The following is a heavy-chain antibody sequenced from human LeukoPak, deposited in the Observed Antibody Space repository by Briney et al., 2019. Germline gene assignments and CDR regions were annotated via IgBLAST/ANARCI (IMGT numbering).Heavy chain of an antibody. CDR1: GGSISSSSHY. V-gene: IGHV4-39*07. D-gene: IGHD3-9*01. CDR3: ARAGYDILTGPLDAFDI. CDR2: IYYSGST. J-gene: IGHJ3*02. Sequence: SETLSLTCTVSGGSISSSSHYWGWIRQPPGKGLEWIGSIYYSGSTYYNPSLKSRVTISVDTSKNQFSLKLSSVTAADTAVYYCARAGYDILTGPLDAFDIWGQGTMVTVSS.